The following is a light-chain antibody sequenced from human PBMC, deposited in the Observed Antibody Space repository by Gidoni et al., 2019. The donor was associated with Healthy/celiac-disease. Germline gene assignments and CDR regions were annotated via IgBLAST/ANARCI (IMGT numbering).Light chain of an antibody. CDR3: QQSYSTLT. CDR2: AAS. V-gene: IGKV1-39*01. J-gene: IGKJ4*01. Sequence: DIQMTQSPSSLSASVGDRVTITCRASQSISSYLNWYQQKPGKAPKLLIYAASSLQSWVPSMFSGSGSGTDFTRTISSLQPEDFATYYCQQSYSTLTFGGGTKVEIK. CDR1: QSISSY.